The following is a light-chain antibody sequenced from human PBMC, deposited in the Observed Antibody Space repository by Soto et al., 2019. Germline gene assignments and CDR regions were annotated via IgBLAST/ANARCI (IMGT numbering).Light chain of an antibody. V-gene: IGKV3-15*01. CDR1: QSVSNN. Sequence: EIVMMQSPATLSVSPGERATLSCRASQSVSNNYLAWYQQKPGQAPRLLIYGASTRATGIPARFSGSGSGTEFTLTISSLQSEDFAVYYCQQYNNWPRTFGQGTKVDIK. CDR3: QQYNNWPRT. J-gene: IGKJ1*01. CDR2: GAS.